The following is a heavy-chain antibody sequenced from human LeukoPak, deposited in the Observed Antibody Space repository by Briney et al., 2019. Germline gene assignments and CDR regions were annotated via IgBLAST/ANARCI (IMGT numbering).Heavy chain of an antibody. CDR1: GYTFTSYY. D-gene: IGHD6-19*01. V-gene: IGHV1-46*01. Sequence: ASVRVSCKASGYTFTSYYMHWVRQAPGQGLEWMGIINPSGGSTSYAQKFQGRVTMTRDTSTSTVYMELSSLRSEDTAVYYCAREIAGAVAGVNWFDPWGQGTPVTVSS. CDR2: INPSGGST. J-gene: IGHJ5*02. CDR3: AREIAGAVAGVNWFDP.